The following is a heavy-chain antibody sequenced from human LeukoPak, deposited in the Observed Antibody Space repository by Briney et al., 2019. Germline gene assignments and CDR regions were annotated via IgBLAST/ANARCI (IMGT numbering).Heavy chain of an antibody. CDR3: AKLGSDLSITMIVVVHFDY. CDR2: ISGSGGST. V-gene: IGHV3-23*01. D-gene: IGHD3-22*01. J-gene: IGHJ4*02. Sequence: GGSLRLSCAASGFTFSSCAMSWVRQAPGKGLEWVSAISGSGGSTYYADSVKGRFTISRDNSKNTLYLQMNSLRAEDTAVYYCAKLGSDLSITMIVVVHFDYWGQGTLVTVSS. CDR1: GFTFSSCA.